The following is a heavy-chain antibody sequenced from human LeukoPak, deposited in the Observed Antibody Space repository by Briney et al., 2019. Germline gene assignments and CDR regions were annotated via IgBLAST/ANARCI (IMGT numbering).Heavy chain of an antibody. D-gene: IGHD6-13*01. J-gene: IGHJ3*02. CDR3: ARIGYSNWGDALDI. Sequence: GGSLRLSCAASGFTLSSYEMNWVRQAPGKGLEWISYISDSGSTTYYADSVKGRFSISRDNAKNSLYLQMNSLRAENTAVYYCARIGYSNWGDALDIWGQGTMVTASS. V-gene: IGHV3-48*03. CDR2: ISDSGSTT. CDR1: GFTLSSYE.